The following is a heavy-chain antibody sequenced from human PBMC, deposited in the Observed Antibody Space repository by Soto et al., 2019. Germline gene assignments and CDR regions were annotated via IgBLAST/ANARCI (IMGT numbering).Heavy chain of an antibody. J-gene: IGHJ4*02. D-gene: IGHD5-12*01. CDR1: GFTFSSYA. Sequence: GGSLRLSCSASGFTFSSYAMHWVRQAPGKGLEYVSAISSNGGSTYYADSVKGRFTISRDNSKNTLYLQMSSLRTEDTAVYYCVKDPSDSGYDLDYWGQGTLVTVSS. CDR3: VKDPSDSGYDLDY. V-gene: IGHV3-64D*08. CDR2: ISSNGGST.